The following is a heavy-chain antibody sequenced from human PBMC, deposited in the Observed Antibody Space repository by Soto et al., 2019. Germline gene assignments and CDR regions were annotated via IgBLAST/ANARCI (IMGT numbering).Heavy chain of an antibody. CDR2: ISGSGGST. V-gene: IGHV3-23*01. Sequence: GGSLSLACAASGFTFSSYAMSWVRQAPGKGLEWVSAISGSGGSTYYADSVKGRFTISRDNSKNTLYLQMNSLRAEDTAVYYCAKTRATRPPTGLQIVVVVAAFDYWGQGTLVTVSS. D-gene: IGHD2-15*01. CDR1: GFTFSSYA. J-gene: IGHJ4*02. CDR3: AKTRATRPPTGLQIVVVVAAFDY.